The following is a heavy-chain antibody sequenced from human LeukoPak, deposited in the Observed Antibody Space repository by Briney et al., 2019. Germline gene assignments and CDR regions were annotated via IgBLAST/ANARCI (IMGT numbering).Heavy chain of an antibody. Sequence: PGGSLRLSCAASGFTFSIYWMSWVRQAPGKGLEWVANIKQDGSEKYYVDSVKGRFTISRDNAKNSLYLQMNSLRAEDTAVYYCAREIVGFDYWGQGTLVTVSS. J-gene: IGHJ4*02. CDR2: IKQDGSEK. CDR1: GFTFSIYW. D-gene: IGHD3-16*02. V-gene: IGHV3-7*01. CDR3: AREIVGFDY.